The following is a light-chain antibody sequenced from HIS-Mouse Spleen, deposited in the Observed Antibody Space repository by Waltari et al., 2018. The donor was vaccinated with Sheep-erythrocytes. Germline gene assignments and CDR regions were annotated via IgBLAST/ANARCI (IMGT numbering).Light chain of an antibody. Sequence: SYELTQPPSVSVSPGQTASITCSGDKWGDKYACWYQQKPGQSPVLVIYQDSKRPSGIPERFSGSNSGNTATLTISGTQAMGEADYYCQAWDSSTAWNVVFGGGTKLTVL. V-gene: IGLV3-1*01. J-gene: IGLJ2*01. CDR2: QDS. CDR1: KWGDKY. CDR3: QAWDSSTAWNVV.